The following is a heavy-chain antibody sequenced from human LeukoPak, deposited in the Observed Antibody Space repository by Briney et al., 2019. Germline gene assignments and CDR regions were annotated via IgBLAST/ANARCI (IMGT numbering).Heavy chain of an antibody. CDR1: GGSISSGSYY. J-gene: IGHJ5*02. CDR2: IYTSGST. D-gene: IGHD3-10*01. CDR3: ARELLWFGELHNWFDP. V-gene: IGHV4-61*02. Sequence: SETLSLTCTVSGGSISSGSYYWSWIRQPAGKGLEWIGRIYTSGSTNYNPSLKSRVTISVDTSKNQFSLKLSSVTAADTAVYYCARELLWFGELHNWFDPWGQGTLVTVSS.